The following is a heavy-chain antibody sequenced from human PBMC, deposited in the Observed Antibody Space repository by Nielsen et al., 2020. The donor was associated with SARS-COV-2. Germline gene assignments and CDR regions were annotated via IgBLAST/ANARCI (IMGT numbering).Heavy chain of an antibody. D-gene: IGHD3-22*01. V-gene: IGHV3-74*01. J-gene: IGHJ3*02. CDR2: INSDGSST. CDR3: ARDHMIVDGVKPGASKPGAFDI. CDR1: GFTFSSYW. Sequence: GESLKISCAASGFTFSSYWMHWVRQAPGKGLVWVSRINSDGSSTSYADSVKGRFTISRDNAKNTLYLQMNSLRAEDTAVYYCARDHMIVDGVKPGASKPGAFDIWGQGTMVTVSS.